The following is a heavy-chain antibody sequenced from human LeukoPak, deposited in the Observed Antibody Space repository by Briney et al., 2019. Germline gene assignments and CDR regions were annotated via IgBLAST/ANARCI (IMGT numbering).Heavy chain of an antibody. CDR2: ISYDGSNK. D-gene: IGHD2-21*02. CDR1: GFTFSNYE. J-gene: IGHJ5*02. CDR3: ASLVVVTAINRFDP. V-gene: IGHV3-30-3*01. Sequence: PGGSLRLSCAASGFTFSNYEMNWVRQAPGKGLEWVAVISYDGSNKYYADSVKGRFTISRDNSKNTLYLQMNSLRAEDTAVYYCASLVVVTAINRFDPWGQGTLVTVSS.